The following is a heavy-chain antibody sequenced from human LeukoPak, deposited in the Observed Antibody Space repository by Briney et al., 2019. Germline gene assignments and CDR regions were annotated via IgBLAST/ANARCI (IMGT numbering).Heavy chain of an antibody. CDR2: IYTSGST. Sequence: PSETLSLTCTVSGGSISSYYWSWIREPAGKGLEWIGRIYTSGSTNYNPSLKSRVTMSVDTSKNQFSLKLSPVTAADTAVYYCARVFGVIAAGRAFDIWGQGTMVTVSS. D-gene: IGHD6-25*01. CDR3: ARVFGVIAAGRAFDI. V-gene: IGHV4-4*07. J-gene: IGHJ3*02. CDR1: GGSISSYY.